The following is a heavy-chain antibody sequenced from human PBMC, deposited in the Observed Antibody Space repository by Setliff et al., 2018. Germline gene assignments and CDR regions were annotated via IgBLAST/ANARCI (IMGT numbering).Heavy chain of an antibody. D-gene: IGHD5-18*01. V-gene: IGHV4-59*11. CDR2: IYYSGST. CDR1: GGSISSHY. J-gene: IGHJ4*02. CDR3: ARVVGYSYGQYYFDY. Sequence: PSETLSLTCTVSGGSISSHYWSRIRQPPGKGLEWIGYIYYSGSTNYNPSLKSRVTISVDTSKNQFSLKLSSVTAADTAVYYCARVVGYSYGQYYFDYWGQGTLVTVSS.